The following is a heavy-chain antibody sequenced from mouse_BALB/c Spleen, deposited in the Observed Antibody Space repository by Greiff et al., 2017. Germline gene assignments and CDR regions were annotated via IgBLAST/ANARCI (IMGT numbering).Heavy chain of an antibody. J-gene: IGHJ3*01. CDR3: ARNWDDLGWFAY. Sequence: DVQLQESGPGLVKPSQSLSLTCTVTGYSFTSYSAWYWLRPFPGNKLGWMGYISYSGSTSYNPSLKSRISISRDTSKNQFFLQLNSVTTEDTATYDSARNWDDLGWFAYWGQGTLVTVSA. CDR1: GYSFTSYSA. V-gene: IGHV3-2*02. CDR2: ISYSGST. D-gene: IGHD4-1*01.